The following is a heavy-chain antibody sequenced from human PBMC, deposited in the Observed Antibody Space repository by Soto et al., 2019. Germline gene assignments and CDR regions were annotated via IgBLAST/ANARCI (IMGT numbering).Heavy chain of an antibody. CDR1: GGFFSGYY. CDR3: AGTTFFYQEYNWFDP. Sequence: SETLSLTCAVYGGFFSGYYWSWIRQPPGKGLEWIGEIKHSGSTYYNPSLKSRVTISLDTSKNQFSLKLTSLTAADTAVYFCAGTTFFYQEYNWFDPWGQGTLVTVSS. D-gene: IGHD3-3*01. CDR2: IKHSGST. J-gene: IGHJ5*02. V-gene: IGHV4-34*01.